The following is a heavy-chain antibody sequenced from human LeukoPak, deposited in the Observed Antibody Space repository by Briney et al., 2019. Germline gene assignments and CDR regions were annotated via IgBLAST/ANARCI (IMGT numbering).Heavy chain of an antibody. D-gene: IGHD3-22*01. CDR2: VNPNSGGT. CDR1: GYTFTGYY. J-gene: IGHJ1*01. V-gene: IGHV1-2*02. CDR3: ARGIYYDSSGYPDD. Sequence: ASVKVSCKASGYTFTGYYMHWVRQAPGQGLEWMGWVNPNSGGTNYAQKFQGRVTMTRDTSISTAYMELSRLRSDDTAVYYCARGIYYDSSGYPDDWGQGTLWTVSS.